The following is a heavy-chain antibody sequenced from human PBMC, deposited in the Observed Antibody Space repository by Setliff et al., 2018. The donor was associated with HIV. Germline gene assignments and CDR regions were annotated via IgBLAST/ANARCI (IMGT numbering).Heavy chain of an antibody. D-gene: IGHD3-10*01. J-gene: IGHJ6*02. CDR3: ARKFRPGRGVDV. CDR2: IYYSGTT. Sequence: SETLSLTCTVSGDSVSSASYYWSWIRQPPGKGLEWIGYIYYSGTTKYNPSLKSRVTISVDTSKNQFSLKLSSVTAADTAVYYCARKFRPGRGVDVWGQGTTVTVSS. V-gene: IGHV4-61*01. CDR1: GDSVSSASYY.